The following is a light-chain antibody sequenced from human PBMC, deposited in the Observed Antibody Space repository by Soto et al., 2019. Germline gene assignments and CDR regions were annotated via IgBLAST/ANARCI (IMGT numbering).Light chain of an antibody. Sequence: DVVMTQSPLSLPVTLGQPASISCRSSQSLVSRDGNTFLNWFLQRPGQSPRRLIYKVSNRDSGVPDRFSGSGSGTDFTLQISRVEAEDVGFYYCMQCTHWPLTFGGGTRVEIK. CDR2: KVS. CDR3: MQCTHWPLT. V-gene: IGKV2-30*01. CDR1: QSLVSRDGNTF. J-gene: IGKJ4*01.